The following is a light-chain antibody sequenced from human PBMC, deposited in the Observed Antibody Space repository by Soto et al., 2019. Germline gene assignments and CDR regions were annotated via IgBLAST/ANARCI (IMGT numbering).Light chain of an antibody. V-gene: IGKV1-39*01. CDR2: AAS. CDR3: QQSYSTPRT. CDR1: QSISSY. J-gene: IGKJ1*01. Sequence: DIQMTQSPSPLSASVGDRVTITCRASQSISSYLNWYQQKPGKAPKLLIYAASRLQSGVPSRFSGSGSGTDFTLTISSVQPEDFATYYCQQSYSTPRTFGQGTKVDIK.